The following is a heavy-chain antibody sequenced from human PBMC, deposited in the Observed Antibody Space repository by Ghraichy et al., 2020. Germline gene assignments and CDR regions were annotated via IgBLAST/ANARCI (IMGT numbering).Heavy chain of an antibody. CDR2: IYHSGNT. V-gene: IGHV4-59*01. J-gene: IGHJ4*02. CDR3: ARGVFDSRSTDH. D-gene: IGHD3-9*01. Sequence: SETLSLTCTVSGDSMDNYYWSWIRQSPGKGLEWIGYIYHSGNTKYNPSLKSRVSLSIDTSRNQFSLKMSSLTTADTAVYYCARGVFDSRSTDHWGQGTLVPVSS. CDR1: GDSMDNYY.